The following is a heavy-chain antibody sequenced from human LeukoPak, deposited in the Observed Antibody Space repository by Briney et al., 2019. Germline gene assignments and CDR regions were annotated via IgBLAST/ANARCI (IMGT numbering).Heavy chain of an antibody. CDR1: GFTFSSYW. V-gene: IGHV3-7*01. J-gene: IGHJ4*02. CDR3: TRDEAAATD. Sequence: GGSLRLSCAGSGFTFSSYWMSWIRQAPGKGPEWVANIKQDGREKHYVDSVKGRFTISRDNANNLLFLQMNSLGAENTAIYYCTRDEAAATDWGQGTLVTVSS. D-gene: IGHD6-13*01. CDR2: IKQDGREK.